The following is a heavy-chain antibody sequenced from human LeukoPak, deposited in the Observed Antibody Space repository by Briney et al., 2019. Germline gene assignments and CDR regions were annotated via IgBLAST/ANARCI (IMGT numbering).Heavy chain of an antibody. J-gene: IGHJ4*02. CDR2: MSSGRSYI. V-gene: IGHV3-21*01. CDR1: GFTFSSFT. Sequence: PGGSLRLSCAASGFTFSSFTMNWVRQAPGKGLEWVSSMSSGRSYIYYADSVKGRFPISRDNAKNSLYLQMNSLRAEDTAVYYCALDYGDYYFDYWGQGTLVTVSS. CDR3: ALDYGDYYFDY. D-gene: IGHD4-17*01.